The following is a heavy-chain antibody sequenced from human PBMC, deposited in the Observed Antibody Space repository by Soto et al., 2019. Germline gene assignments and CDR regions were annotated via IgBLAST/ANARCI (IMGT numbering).Heavy chain of an antibody. CDR3: ARDSRVPT. V-gene: IGHV4-59*01. J-gene: IGHJ5*02. CDR2: IYYTGST. CDR1: VDSITNYY. Sequence: SETLGVSCTFSVDSITNYYWSWIRQPPGKGLDWVGNIYYTGSTNYNPSLKSRVTISIDTSKNQFSLRLSSVTAADTAVYYCARDSRVPTWGQGTLVTVSS.